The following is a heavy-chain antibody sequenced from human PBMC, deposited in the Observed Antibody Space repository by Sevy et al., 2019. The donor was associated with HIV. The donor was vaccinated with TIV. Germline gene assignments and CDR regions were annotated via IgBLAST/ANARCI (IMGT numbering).Heavy chain of an antibody. Sequence: GGSLRLSCAASGFSFTAYAIHWVRQAPGKGLEWLAVIRNDGTNKFYSDSVKGRFTVSRDNCRNTLCLQMDSLSTEDTAIYYCAKTGDLGPFDFWGLGTRVTVSS. CDR3: AKTGDLGPFDF. V-gene: IGHV3-30*18. CDR1: GFSFTAYA. J-gene: IGHJ4*01. CDR2: IRNDGTNK. D-gene: IGHD3-16*01.